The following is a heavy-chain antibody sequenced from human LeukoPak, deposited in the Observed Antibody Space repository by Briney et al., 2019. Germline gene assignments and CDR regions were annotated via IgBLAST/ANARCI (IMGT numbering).Heavy chain of an antibody. D-gene: IGHD4-23*01. J-gene: IGHJ4*02. Sequence: GGSLRLSCAASGFTFSSYEMNWVRQAPGKGLEWVSAIHGSDDNTHYADSVKGRFTISRDKSKNTLYLQMNSLRADDTAVYYCAKDLLRWSFDYWGQGTLVTVSS. CDR3: AKDLLRWSFDY. V-gene: IGHV3-23*01. CDR1: GFTFSSYE. CDR2: IHGSDDNT.